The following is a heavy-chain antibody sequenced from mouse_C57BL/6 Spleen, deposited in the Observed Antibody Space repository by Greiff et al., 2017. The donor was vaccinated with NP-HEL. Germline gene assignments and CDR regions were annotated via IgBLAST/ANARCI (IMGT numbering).Heavy chain of an antibody. CDR1: GFTFSDYG. Sequence: EVQRVESGGGLVKPGGSLKLSCAASGFTFSDYGMHWVRQAPEKGLEWVAYISSGSSTIYYADTVKGRFTISRDHDTNTLFLQMTSLRSEDTAMYYCARPDYDYAGFACWGQGTLVTVSA. CDR3: ARPDYDYAGFAC. V-gene: IGHV5-17*01. J-gene: IGHJ3*01. CDR2: ISSGSSTI. D-gene: IGHD2-4*01.